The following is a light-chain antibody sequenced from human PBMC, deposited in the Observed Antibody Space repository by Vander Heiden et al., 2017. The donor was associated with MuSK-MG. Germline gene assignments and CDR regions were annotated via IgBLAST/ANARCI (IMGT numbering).Light chain of an antibody. CDR2: EDN. CDR3: QAEDSSNWV. Sequence: FLLTQPHSVSESPVPTVPISCTRSSGSIASNSVPWYQHRPGSSPTTVIYEDNKRHSGAPDRFSGSIDGSSTTATPTIAGGKTEDDDDYYGQAEDSSNWVFGGGTKLTVL. CDR1: SGSIASNS. V-gene: IGLV6-57*01. J-gene: IGLJ3*02.